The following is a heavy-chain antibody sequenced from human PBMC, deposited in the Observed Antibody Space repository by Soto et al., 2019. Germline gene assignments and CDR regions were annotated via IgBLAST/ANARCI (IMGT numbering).Heavy chain of an antibody. CDR1: GDSISSSNW. D-gene: IGHD1-26*01. CDR3: AREAYKRGATSPIFDY. J-gene: IGHJ4*02. V-gene: IGHV4-4*02. CDR2: IYRSGST. Sequence: PSETLSLTCDVSGDSISSSNWWSWVRQPPGKGLEWIGEIYRSGSTNYNPSLKSRVSISIDKSKNQFSLRLSSVTAADTAVYHCAREAYKRGATSPIFDYWGQGTLVTVSS.